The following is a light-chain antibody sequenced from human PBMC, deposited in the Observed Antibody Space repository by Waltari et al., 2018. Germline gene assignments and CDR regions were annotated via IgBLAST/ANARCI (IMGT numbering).Light chain of an antibody. CDR3: NSCTGDSTLI. Sequence: QSALTQPAFVSGSPGQSITTSCTGTSSAVGGYNDVSWYQQHPGKAPKLIIYDAHNRPSGVSNRFSGSKSGNTASLTISGLQVEDEADYYCNSCTGDSTLIFGGGTKVTVL. J-gene: IGLJ2*01. V-gene: IGLV2-14*01. CDR1: SSAVGGYND. CDR2: DAH.